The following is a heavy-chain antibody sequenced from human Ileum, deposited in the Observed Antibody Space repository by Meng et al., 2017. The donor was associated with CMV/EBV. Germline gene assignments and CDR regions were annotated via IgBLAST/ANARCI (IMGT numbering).Heavy chain of an antibody. CDR1: GFLFTSYW. D-gene: IGHD3-10*01. J-gene: IGHJ6*02. Sequence: GESLKISCATSGFLFTSYWMSWVRQAPGKGLEWVANIKHDGSEKYYVDSVKGRFTISRDTAKTSLYLEMNSLRAEDTAVYYCARDLKVRGASTARGMDVWGQGTTVTVSS. V-gene: IGHV3-7*01. CDR2: IKHDGSEK. CDR3: ARDLKVRGASTARGMDV.